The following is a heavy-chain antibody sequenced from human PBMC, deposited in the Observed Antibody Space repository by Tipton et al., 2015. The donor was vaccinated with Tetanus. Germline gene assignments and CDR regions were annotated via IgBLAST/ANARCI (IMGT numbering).Heavy chain of an antibody. D-gene: IGHD5-24*01. J-gene: IGHJ4*02. CDR3: ARDHVFGDGYNYE. CDR1: GGSISSSNW. V-gene: IGHV4-4*02. CDR2: IYHSGST. Sequence: GLVKPSGTLSLTCAVSGGSISSSNWWRWVRQPPGNGLEWIGEIYHSGSTNYNPSLKSRVTISVDKSMNQFSLKLSSVTVADTAVYYCARDHVFGDGYNYEWGQGTLVTVSS.